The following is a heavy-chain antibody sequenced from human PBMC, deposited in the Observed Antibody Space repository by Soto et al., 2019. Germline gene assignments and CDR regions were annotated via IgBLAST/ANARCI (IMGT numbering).Heavy chain of an antibody. CDR3: ARVGWQQLALDY. CDR2: IWYDGSNK. Sequence: QVQLVESGGGVVQPGRSLRLSCAASGFTFSSYGMHWVRQAPGKGLEWVAVIWYDGSNKYYADSVKGRVTISRDNSKNTLYLQMNSLRAEDTAVYYCARVGWQQLALDYWGQGTLVTVSS. V-gene: IGHV3-33*01. D-gene: IGHD6-13*01. J-gene: IGHJ4*02. CDR1: GFTFSSYG.